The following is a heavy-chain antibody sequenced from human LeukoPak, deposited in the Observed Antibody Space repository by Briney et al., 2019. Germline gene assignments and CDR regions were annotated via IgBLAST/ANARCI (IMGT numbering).Heavy chain of an antibody. J-gene: IGHJ5*02. V-gene: IGHV4-4*02. CDR1: GDSISISKW. Sequence: SETLSLTCAVSGDSISISKWWSWVRQPPGKGLEWIGEINHSGSTNYNPSLKSRVTISVDTSKNQFSLKLSSVTAADTTVYYCARLPRGPWGQGTLVTVSS. CDR2: INHSGST. CDR3: ARLPRGP.